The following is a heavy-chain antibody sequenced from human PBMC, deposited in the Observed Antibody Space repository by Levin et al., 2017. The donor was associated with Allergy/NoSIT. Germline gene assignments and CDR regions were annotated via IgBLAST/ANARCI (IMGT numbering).Heavy chain of an antibody. CDR1: GGSITNEDDY. Sequence: SQTLSLTCTVSGGSITNEDDYWTWTRQYPGKGLEWLGYIYYTGSTYYNPSLNSRVTFSVDTPKNQFSLKLTSVTAADTAVYYCARDRGFDRGEGCYHGVDVWGQGTTVTVSS. J-gene: IGHJ6*02. CDR2: IYYTGST. V-gene: IGHV4-31*03. D-gene: IGHD3-10*01. CDR3: ARDRGFDRGEGCYHGVDV.